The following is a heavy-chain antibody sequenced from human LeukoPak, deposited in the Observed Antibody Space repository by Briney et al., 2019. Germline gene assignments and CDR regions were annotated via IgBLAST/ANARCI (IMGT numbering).Heavy chain of an antibody. Sequence: GGSLRLSCAASGFTFSTYRMSWVRQAPGKGLEWVAVISYDGSNKYYADSVKGRFTISRDNSKNTLYLQMNSLRAEDTAVYYCARESSGWYLFYYYMDVWGKGTTVTVSS. J-gene: IGHJ6*03. CDR3: ARESSGWYLFYYYMDV. CDR1: GFTFSTYR. V-gene: IGHV3-30*03. D-gene: IGHD6-19*01. CDR2: ISYDGSNK.